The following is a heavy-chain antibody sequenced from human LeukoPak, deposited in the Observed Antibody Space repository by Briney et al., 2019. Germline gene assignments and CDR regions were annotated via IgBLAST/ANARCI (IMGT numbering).Heavy chain of an antibody. CDR3: ARGGAEYYDSSGYHFDY. D-gene: IGHD3-22*01. CDR1: GFTFSSYS. Sequence: GGSLRLSCAASGFTFSSYSMNWVRQAPGKGLEWVSSISSSSYIYYADSVKGRFTISRDNAKNSLYLQMNSLRAEDTAVYYCARGGAEYYDSSGYHFDYWGQGTLVTVSS. CDR2: ISSSSYI. J-gene: IGHJ4*02. V-gene: IGHV3-21*01.